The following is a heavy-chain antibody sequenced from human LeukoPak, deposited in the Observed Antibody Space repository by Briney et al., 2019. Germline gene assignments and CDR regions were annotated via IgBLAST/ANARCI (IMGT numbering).Heavy chain of an antibody. V-gene: IGHV3-74*01. CDR1: GFTFSAYW. Sequence: GGSLRLSCAASGFTFSAYWMHWVRQVPGKGLVWVSRINNDGTATFFADSVKGRFTISRDNAKNSLYLQMNSLRAEDTAVYYCARDSGQLVPNFDYWGQGTLVTVSS. CDR2: INNDGTAT. D-gene: IGHD6-6*01. J-gene: IGHJ4*02. CDR3: ARDSGQLVPNFDY.